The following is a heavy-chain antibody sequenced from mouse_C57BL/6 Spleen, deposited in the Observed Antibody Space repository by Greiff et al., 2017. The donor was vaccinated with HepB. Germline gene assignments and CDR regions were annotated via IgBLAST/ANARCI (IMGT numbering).Heavy chain of an antibody. J-gene: IGHJ1*03. CDR1: GYTFTSYW. Sequence: QVQLQQPGAELVKPGASVKLSCKASGYTFTSYWMHWVKQRPGRGLEWIGRIDPKSGGTKYNEKFKSKATLTVDKPSSTAYMQLSSLTSEDSAVYYCARDGSWYFDVWGTGTTVTVSS. CDR3: ARDGSWYFDV. D-gene: IGHD1-1*01. CDR2: IDPKSGGT. V-gene: IGHV1-72*01.